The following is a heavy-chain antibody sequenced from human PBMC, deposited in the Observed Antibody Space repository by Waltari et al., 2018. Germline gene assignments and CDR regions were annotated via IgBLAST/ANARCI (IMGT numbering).Heavy chain of an antibody. D-gene: IGHD3-10*01. Sequence: QVHLHESGPGLVRPSETLSLTCGVSGGSINTSYWNWIRQTPGKGLEWIGYVHYGGSTDYNPSLKGRVTMSLDTSRNQFSLRLQSVTAADTAVYYCARGTAYYRPADVFEFWGQGTTVIVSS. V-gene: IGHV4-59*01. CDR1: GGSINTSY. CDR3: ARGTAYYRPADVFEF. CDR2: VHYGGST. J-gene: IGHJ3*01.